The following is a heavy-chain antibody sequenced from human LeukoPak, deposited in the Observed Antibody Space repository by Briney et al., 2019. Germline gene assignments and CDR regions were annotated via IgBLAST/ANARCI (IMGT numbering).Heavy chain of an antibody. CDR2: INHSGST. V-gene: IGHV4-34*01. Sequence: SETLSLTCAVYGGSFSGYYWSWIRQPPGKGLEWIGEINHSGSTNYNPSLKSRVTISVDTSKNQFSLKLSSVTAADTAVYYCARVKVGIDYYDSSGYYYFDYWGQGTLVTVSS. D-gene: IGHD3-22*01. CDR1: GGSFSGYY. CDR3: ARVKVGIDYYDSSGYYYFDY. J-gene: IGHJ4*02.